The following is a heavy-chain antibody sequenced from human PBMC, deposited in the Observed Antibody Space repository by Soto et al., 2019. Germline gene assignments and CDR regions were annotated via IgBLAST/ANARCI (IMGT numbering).Heavy chain of an antibody. Sequence: QLQLQESGPGLVKPSETLSLTCSVSGDSINSDKYYWGWIRQPPGKGLEWIGSIYFRGNTYYNPSLQDRVTISLDKSKSPFSLKLNSVTAADSAVYFCARLEGLATISYYFDFWGQGALVTVSS. J-gene: IGHJ4*02. V-gene: IGHV4-39*01. CDR1: GDSINSDKYY. CDR3: ARLEGLATISYYFDF. CDR2: IYFRGNT. D-gene: IGHD3-9*01.